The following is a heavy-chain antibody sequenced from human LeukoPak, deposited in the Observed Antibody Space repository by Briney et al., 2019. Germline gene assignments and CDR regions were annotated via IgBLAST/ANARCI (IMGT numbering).Heavy chain of an antibody. V-gene: IGHV1-8*01. CDR3: TRRSSVGPDY. Sequence: ASVKVSCKASGYTLTSYDINWVRQATGQGLEWMGWMNPNSGNTGYAQKFQGRVTMTRNTSISTAYMELSSLGTEDTAVYFCTRRSSVGPDYWGQGTLVTVSS. D-gene: IGHD1-26*01. CDR1: GYTLTSYD. J-gene: IGHJ4*02. CDR2: MNPNSGNT.